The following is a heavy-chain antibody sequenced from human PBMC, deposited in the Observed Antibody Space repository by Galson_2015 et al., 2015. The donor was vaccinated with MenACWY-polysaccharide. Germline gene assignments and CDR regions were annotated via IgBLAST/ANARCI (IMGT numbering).Heavy chain of an antibody. D-gene: IGHD3-10*01. CDR2: LYNNGNR. J-gene: IGHJ4*02. CDR1: GFTVSSNS. Sequence: SLRLSCAASGFTVSSNSMTWVRQAPGKGLEWVSVLYNNGNRYYADSVKGRFTISRDDSEDTVDLQMNSLRAEDTALYYCARICRRSGECFFDYWGQGTVVTVSS. CDR3: ARICRRSGECFFDY. V-gene: IGHV3-53*01.